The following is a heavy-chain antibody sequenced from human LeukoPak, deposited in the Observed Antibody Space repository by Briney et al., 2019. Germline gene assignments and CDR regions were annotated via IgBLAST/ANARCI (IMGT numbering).Heavy chain of an antibody. CDR1: EFTFSDYY. CDR2: ISATGSST. Sequence: PGGSLRLSCAASEFTFSDYYMSWIRQAPGKGLEWVSFISATGSSTYYADSVKGRFTISRDNSKNTLYLQMGSLGAEDMAVYYCARDALRYCSGGSCPNWFDPWGQGTLVTVSS. D-gene: IGHD2-15*01. J-gene: IGHJ5*02. CDR3: ARDALRYCSGGSCPNWFDP. V-gene: IGHV3-11*04.